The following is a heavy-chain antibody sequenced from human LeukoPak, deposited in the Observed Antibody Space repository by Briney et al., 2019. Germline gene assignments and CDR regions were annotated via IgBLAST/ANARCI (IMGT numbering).Heavy chain of an antibody. CDR2: IRSKANSYAT. V-gene: IGHV3-73*01. CDR1: GFTFSGSA. D-gene: IGHD3-22*01. CDR3: TRDYYDSSGYP. Sequence: GGSLRLSCAASGFTFSGSAMHWVRQASGKGLEWVGRIRSKANSYATAYAASVKGRFTIYRDDSKNTAYLQMNSLKTEDTAVYYCTRDYYDSSGYPWGQGTMVTVSS. J-gene: IGHJ3*01.